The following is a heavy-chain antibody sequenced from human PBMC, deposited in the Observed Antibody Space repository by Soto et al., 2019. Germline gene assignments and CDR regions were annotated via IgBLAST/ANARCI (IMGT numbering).Heavy chain of an antibody. D-gene: IGHD5-18*01. CDR3: AGMRYVYRVCCY. V-gene: IGHV1-18*01. CDR1: GGTFTSYG. Sequence: ASVKVSCKASGGTFTSYGISWVRQAPGQGLEWMGWISAYNGNTNYAQKLQGRVTMTTDTSTSTAYMELRSLRSAVPPFYSCAGMRYVYRVCCYWGQGPLVPVSP. J-gene: IGHJ4*02. CDR2: ISAYNGNT.